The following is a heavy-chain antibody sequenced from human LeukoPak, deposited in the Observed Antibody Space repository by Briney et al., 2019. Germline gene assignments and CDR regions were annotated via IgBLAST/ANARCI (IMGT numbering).Heavy chain of an antibody. CDR3: ARPRRSCSSTSCYDAFGI. CDR2: IDPSDSYT. V-gene: IGHV5-10-1*01. J-gene: IGHJ3*02. Sequence: GESLRISCKGSGYNFTSYWINWVRQMPGKGLEWMGRIDPSDSYTNYSPSFQGHVTMSADKSITTAYLQWSSLKASDTAMYYCARPRRSCSSTSCYDAFGIWGQRTMVTVSS. CDR1: GYNFTSYW. D-gene: IGHD2-2*01.